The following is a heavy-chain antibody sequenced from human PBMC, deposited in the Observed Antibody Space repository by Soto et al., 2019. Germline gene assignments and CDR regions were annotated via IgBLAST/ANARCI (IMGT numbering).Heavy chain of an antibody. CDR1: GGSITGDGYY. CDR2: IYYSGST. J-gene: IGHJ4*02. V-gene: IGHV4-31*03. D-gene: IGHD4-17*01. CDR3: ARVNRPNYGYFSFDY. Sequence: QVQLQESGPGLVKPSQTLSLTCTVSGGSITGDGYYWSWIRHHPGKGLEWIAYIYYSGSTYYNPSIKSRVTMSVDTSKNQFSLKLSSVTAADTAVYYCARVNRPNYGYFSFDYWGQGTLVTVSS.